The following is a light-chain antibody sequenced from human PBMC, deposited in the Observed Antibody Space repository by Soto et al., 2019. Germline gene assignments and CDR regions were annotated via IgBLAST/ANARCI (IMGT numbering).Light chain of an antibody. CDR1: QSISSW. V-gene: IGKV1-5*01. Sequence: DIQMTQSPSTLSASVGDRVTITCRASQSISSWLAWYQQKPGKAPKLLIYDASSLESGVPSRFSGSGSGTEFNLTISSLQADDFAPYYCQQYNSYWTFGQGTKVEIK. J-gene: IGKJ1*01. CDR3: QQYNSYWT. CDR2: DAS.